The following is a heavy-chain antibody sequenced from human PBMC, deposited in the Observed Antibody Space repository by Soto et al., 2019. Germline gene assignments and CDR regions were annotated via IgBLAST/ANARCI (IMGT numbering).Heavy chain of an antibody. D-gene: IGHD6-13*01. J-gene: IGHJ4*02. Sequence: EVQLLESGGGSAQPGGSLRLSCAASGFTFSSCAMSWVRQATGKGLEWVSGISGSGTGTYYADSVKGRFTISRDNSKNTLYLQMNSLRAEDTAVYYCAAGTSWTRVDYWGQGTMVTVSS. CDR3: AAGTSWTRVDY. CDR1: GFTFSSCA. CDR2: ISGSGTGT. V-gene: IGHV3-23*01.